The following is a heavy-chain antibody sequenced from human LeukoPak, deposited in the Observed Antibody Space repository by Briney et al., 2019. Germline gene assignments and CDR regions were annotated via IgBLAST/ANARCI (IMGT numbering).Heavy chain of an antibody. J-gene: IGHJ5*01. V-gene: IGHV4-39*01. CDR3: ARRRRNYAVDS. Sequence: SETLSLTCIVSGVSISSSDYYWGWIGLPLGKGLEWIVSMAASGSTYYDPSLKSRITVSVDTSSNLFLLKLNSVTAPDTAVYYCARRRRNYAVDSWGQGTLVTVSS. D-gene: IGHD2-2*01. CDR2: MAASGST. CDR1: GVSISSSDYY.